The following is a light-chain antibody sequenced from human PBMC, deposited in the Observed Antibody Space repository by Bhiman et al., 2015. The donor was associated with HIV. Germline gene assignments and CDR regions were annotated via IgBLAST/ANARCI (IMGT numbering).Light chain of an antibody. CDR3: SSHTSRDLQV. CDR1: SSNIGADYD. Sequence: QSVLTQPPSVSGAPGQRVTISCTGSSSNIGADYDVHWYQQLPGTAPKLLIYGSTNRPSGVPDRFSGSKSGTSASLAITGLQAEDEADYYCSSHTSRDLQVFGSGTTVTVL. CDR2: GST. V-gene: IGLV1-40*01. J-gene: IGLJ1*01.